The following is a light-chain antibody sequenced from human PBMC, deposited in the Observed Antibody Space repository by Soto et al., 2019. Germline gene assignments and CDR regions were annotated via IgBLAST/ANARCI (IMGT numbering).Light chain of an antibody. Sequence: EIVLTQSPATLSLSPGERATLSCRASQSVINILAWYQQKPGPAPRLLLNYASNRATGGLARFSGSRSWRDFTLTILSLEPEDYAIYYCQQRANWSLSTFGHGTRLDIK. V-gene: IGKV3-11*02. J-gene: IGKJ5*01. CDR1: QSVINI. CDR2: YAS. CDR3: QQRANWSLST.